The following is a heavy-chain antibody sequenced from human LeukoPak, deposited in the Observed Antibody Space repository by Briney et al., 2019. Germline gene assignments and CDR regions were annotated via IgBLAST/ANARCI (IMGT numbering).Heavy chain of an antibody. Sequence: ASVKVSCNASGYXFSNYYMHWVRQAPGQGLEWMGIINPSGDSTTYAQKFQGRVTMAGDTSTSTVYMELSTLRSEDTAVYYCAVSPSGTYSDYWGQGTLVTVSS. V-gene: IGHV1-46*01. CDR3: AVSPSGTYSDY. J-gene: IGHJ4*02. D-gene: IGHD1-26*01. CDR2: INPSGDST. CDR1: GYXFSNYY.